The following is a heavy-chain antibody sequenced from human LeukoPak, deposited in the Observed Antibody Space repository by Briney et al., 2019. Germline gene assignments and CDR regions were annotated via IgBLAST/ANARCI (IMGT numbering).Heavy chain of an antibody. CDR2: MYHSGST. V-gene: IGHV4-38-2*01. Sequence: SETLSLTCAVSGYSISSGYYWGWIRQPPGKGLECIGSMYHSGSTYYNPSLKSRVTISVATSKNQFSLKLSSVAAADTSVYYCARPGLGLDPWGQGTLVTVSS. J-gene: IGHJ5*02. CDR3: ARPGLGLDP. CDR1: GYSISSGYY. D-gene: IGHD2-15*01.